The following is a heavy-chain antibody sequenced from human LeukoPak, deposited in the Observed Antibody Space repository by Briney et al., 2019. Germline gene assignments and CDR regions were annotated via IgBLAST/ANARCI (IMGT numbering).Heavy chain of an antibody. CDR3: AKGGGYDWSYFDY. J-gene: IGHJ4*02. CDR1: GFTFSSYA. D-gene: IGHD5-12*01. CDR2: ISGSGGST. V-gene: IGHV3-23*01. Sequence: PGRSLRLSCAASGFTFSSYAMSWVRQAPGKGLEWVSAISGSGGSTYYADSVKGRFTISRDNSKNTLYLQMNSLRAEDTAVYYCAKGGGYDWSYFDYWGQGTLVTVSS.